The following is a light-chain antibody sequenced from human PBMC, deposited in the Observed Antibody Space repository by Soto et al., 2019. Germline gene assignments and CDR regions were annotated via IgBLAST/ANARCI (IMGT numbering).Light chain of an antibody. V-gene: IGLV1-44*01. CDR2: SSS. Sequence: QSVLTQPPSASGTPGQRVSISCSGSSSNIGRYTVNWYQQFPGTAPKLLIYSSSQRPSGVPDRCSGSKSGTSASLAISGLQSEDEADYYCVAWDDSLNGLVFGGGTKLTVL. J-gene: IGLJ2*01. CDR1: SSNIGRYT. CDR3: VAWDDSLNGLV.